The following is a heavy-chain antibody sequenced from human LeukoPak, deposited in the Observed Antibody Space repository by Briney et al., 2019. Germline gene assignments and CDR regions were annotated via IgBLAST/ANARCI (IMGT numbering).Heavy chain of an antibody. D-gene: IGHD4-17*01. CDR1: GYTLTEIP. V-gene: IGHV1-24*01. CDR2: FNPEDAET. CDR3: ATEIVGYGDVHYFDS. Sequence: EASVKVSCKVSGYTLTEIPMHWVRQAPGQGLEWMGGFNPEDAETIYARSFQGRLTVTEDTSTDTAYMELSSLRSEDTAMYYCATEIVGYGDVHYFDSWGQGTLVTVSS. J-gene: IGHJ4*02.